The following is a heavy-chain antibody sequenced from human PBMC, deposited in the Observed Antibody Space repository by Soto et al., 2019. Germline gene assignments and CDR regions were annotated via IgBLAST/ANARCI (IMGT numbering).Heavy chain of an antibody. CDR3: AREVFDGEWLALDY. CDR2: ISAYNGNT. J-gene: IGHJ4*02. D-gene: IGHD6-19*01. CDR1: GYTFTSYG. Sequence: ASVKVSCKASGYTFTSYGMSWVRQAPGQGLEWMGWISAYNGNTNYAQKLQGRVTMTTDTSTSTAYMELRSLRSDDTAVYYCAREVFDGEWLALDYWGQGTLVTVSS. V-gene: IGHV1-18*01.